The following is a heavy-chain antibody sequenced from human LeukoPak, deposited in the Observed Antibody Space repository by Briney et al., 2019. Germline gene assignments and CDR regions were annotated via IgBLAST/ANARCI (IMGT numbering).Heavy chain of an antibody. CDR3: ARNGEDGYYYYGMDV. Sequence: GGSLRLSCAASGFTFSSYWMSWVRQAPGKGLEWVANIKQDGSEKYYVDSVKGRFTISRDNAKDSLYPQMNSLRAEDTAVYYCARNGEDGYYYYGMDVWGKGTTVTVSS. J-gene: IGHJ6*04. CDR2: IKQDGSEK. D-gene: IGHD5-24*01. CDR1: GFTFSSYW. V-gene: IGHV3-7*01.